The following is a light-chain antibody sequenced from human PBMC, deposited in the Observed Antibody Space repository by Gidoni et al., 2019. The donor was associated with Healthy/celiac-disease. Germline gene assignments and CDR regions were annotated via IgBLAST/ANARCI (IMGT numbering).Light chain of an antibody. J-gene: IGKJ5*01. V-gene: IGKV3-11*01. CDR2: DAS. CDR3: QQRSNSPIT. CDR1: QSVSSY. Sequence: EIVLTPSPATLSLSAGERATLSCRASQSVSSYLSWYQQKTGQAPRLLIYDASNRATGIPARFSGSGSGTDFTLTISSLEPEDFAAYYCQQRSNSPITFGQGTRVEIK.